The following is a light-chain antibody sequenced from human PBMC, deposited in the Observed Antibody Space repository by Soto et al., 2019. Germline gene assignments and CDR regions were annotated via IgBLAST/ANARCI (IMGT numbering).Light chain of an antibody. Sequence: EIVMTQSPATLSVSPGERATLSCRASQSVSSNLAWYQQKPGQAPRLLIYGASTRATGVPGRFSGSGSGTEFTLTISSLQAEDFALYYCQQYNNWPSFGPGTKVDIK. CDR3: QQYNNWPS. CDR2: GAS. V-gene: IGKV3-15*01. CDR1: QSVSSN. J-gene: IGKJ3*01.